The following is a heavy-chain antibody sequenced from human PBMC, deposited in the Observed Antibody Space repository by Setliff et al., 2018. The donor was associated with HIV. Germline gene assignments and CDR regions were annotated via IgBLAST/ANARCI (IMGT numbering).Heavy chain of an antibody. CDR1: GESFSAYS. V-gene: IGHV4-34*01. CDR3: ARVYDSSGYYFDF. D-gene: IGHD3-22*01. Sequence: SETLSLTCAVYGESFSAYSWTWIRQPPGKGLEWIGEINHSGSTTYNPSLRGRVTVSVDTSKNQFSLKMSTVTAADTAVYYCARVYDSSGYYFDFWGQGTLVTVSS. CDR2: INHSGST. J-gene: IGHJ4*02.